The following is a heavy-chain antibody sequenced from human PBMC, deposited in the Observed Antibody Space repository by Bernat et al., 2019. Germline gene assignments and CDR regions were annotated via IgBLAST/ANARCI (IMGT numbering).Heavy chain of an antibody. CDR2: NYYSGST. J-gene: IGHJ3*02. Sequence: QLQLQESGPGLVKPSETLSLTCTVSGGPISSSSYYWGWIRQPPGKGLEWIGSNYYSGSTYYNPSLKGRVTISVDTSKNQSSLKLGSVTAADTAVDYCASLKIPYAEAFDIWGQGTMVTVSS. V-gene: IGHV4-39*01. CDR1: GGPISSSSYY. CDR3: ASLKIPYAEAFDI. D-gene: IGHD2-2*01.